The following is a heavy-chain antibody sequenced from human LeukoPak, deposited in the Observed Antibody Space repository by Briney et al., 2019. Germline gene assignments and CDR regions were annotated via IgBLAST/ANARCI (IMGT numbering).Heavy chain of an antibody. CDR2: IYHSGGT. CDR1: GYSISSGYY. Sequence: PSETLSLTCAVSGYSISSGYYWGWIRQPPGKGLEWIGSIYHSGGTYYNPSLKSRVTISVDTSKNQFSLKLSSVTAADTAVYYCARQIAADAFDIWGQGKMVTVSS. CDR3: ARQIAADAFDI. V-gene: IGHV4-38-2*01. D-gene: IGHD6-13*01. J-gene: IGHJ3*02.